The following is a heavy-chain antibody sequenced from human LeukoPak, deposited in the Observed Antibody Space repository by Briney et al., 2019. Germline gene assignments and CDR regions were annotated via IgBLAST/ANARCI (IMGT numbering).Heavy chain of an antibody. V-gene: IGHV5-51*01. D-gene: IGHD2-15*01. CDR1: GCSFTSYW. J-gene: IGHJ4*02. Sequence: GESLKISCKGSGCSFTSYWIGWVRQMPGKGLEWMGIIYPGDSDTRYSPSFQGQVTISADKSISTAYLQWSSLKASDTAMYYCARQHLGYCSGGNCYSDYWGQGTLVTVSS. CDR3: ARQHLGYCSGGNCYSDY. CDR2: IYPGDSDT.